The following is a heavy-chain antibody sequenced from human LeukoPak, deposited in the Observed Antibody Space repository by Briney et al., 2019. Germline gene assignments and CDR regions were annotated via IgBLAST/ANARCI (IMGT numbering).Heavy chain of an antibody. CDR1: GFTFDDYA. CDR3: VKAGPHTTFGLYPSGYYGMDV. J-gene: IGHJ6*02. D-gene: IGHD3-3*01. Sequence: GGSLRVSCAASGFTFDDYAMHWVRQAPGKGLEWVSGISWNSSSIGYADSVKGRFTISRDNVKNSLSLQMNSLRTEDTALYYCVKAGPHTTFGLYPSGYYGMDVWGQGTTVTVSS. V-gene: IGHV3-9*01. CDR2: ISWNSSSI.